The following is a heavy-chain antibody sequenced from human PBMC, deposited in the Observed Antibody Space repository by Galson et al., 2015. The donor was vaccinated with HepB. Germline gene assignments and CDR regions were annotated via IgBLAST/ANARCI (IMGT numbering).Heavy chain of an antibody. CDR1: GFRFSNNG. V-gene: IGHV3-33*01. CDR2: IWYDGSKK. D-gene: IGHD6-19*01. Sequence: SLRLSCAASGFRFSNNGMHWVRQAPDKGPEWVAVIWYDGSKKYYADSVKGRFTISRDNSKNTLYLQMNSLRAEDTAVYYCARDPGYSSGYDFDYWGQGTLVTVSS. CDR3: ARDPGYSSGYDFDY. J-gene: IGHJ4*02.